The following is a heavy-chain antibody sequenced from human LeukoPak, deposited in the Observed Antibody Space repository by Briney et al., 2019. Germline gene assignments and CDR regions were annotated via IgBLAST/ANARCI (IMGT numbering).Heavy chain of an antibody. V-gene: IGHV1-18*01. CDR1: GYTFTSYG. D-gene: IGHD1-26*01. Sequence: LWASVKVSCKASGYTFTSYGSSWVRQAPGQGLEWMGWISAYNGNTNYAQKLQGRVTMTTDTSTSTAYMELRSLRSDDTAVYYCAENEVRGAFDIWGQGTMVTVSS. J-gene: IGHJ3*02. CDR3: AENEVRGAFDI. CDR2: ISAYNGNT.